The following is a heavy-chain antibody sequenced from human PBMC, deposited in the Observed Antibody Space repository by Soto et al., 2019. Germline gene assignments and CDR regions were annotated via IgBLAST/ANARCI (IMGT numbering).Heavy chain of an antibody. J-gene: IGHJ6*02. CDR1: GFTFSSYG. V-gene: IGHV3-30*18. CDR2: ISYDGSNK. CDR3: VKELGSSSWYYYYGMDV. Sequence: QVQLVESGGGVVQPGRSLRLSCAASGFTFSSYGMHWVRQAPGKGLEWVAVISYDGSNKYYADSVKGRFTISRDNSKNTLYLQMNSLRAEDTAVYYCVKELGSSSWYYYYGMDVWGQGTTVTVSS. D-gene: IGHD6-13*01.